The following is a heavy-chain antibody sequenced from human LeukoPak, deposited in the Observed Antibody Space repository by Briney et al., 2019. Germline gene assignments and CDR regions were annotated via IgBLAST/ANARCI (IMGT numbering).Heavy chain of an antibody. V-gene: IGHV5-51*01. Sequence: GESLKISCKGSGYSFTSYWIAWVRQMPGKGLEWMGSIYPGDSDTRNSASLQGQVTMSADKSISTAYLQWSSLRASDTPRYYCARNKGVADWFDPWGQGTLVIVSS. D-gene: IGHD2-21*01. CDR3: ARNKGVADWFDP. CDR2: IYPGDSDT. J-gene: IGHJ5*02. CDR1: GYSFTSYW.